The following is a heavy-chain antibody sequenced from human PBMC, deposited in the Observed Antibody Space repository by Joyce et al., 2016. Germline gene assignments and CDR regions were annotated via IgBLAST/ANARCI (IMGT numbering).Heavy chain of an antibody. CDR1: GASFNLYPYW. CDR2: INSTGAT. D-gene: IGHD3-16*01. J-gene: IGHJ4*02. CDR3: ARGTDYVWVSS. Sequence: QVQLQQWGAGLLKPSETLSLTCGVYGASFNLYPYWFSWIRQSPEKGLEWSGEINSTGATNYNPSFKSLVTMSVDTSKSQFFLKLTSMTAADTAVYYCARGTDYVWVSSWGQGTLVTVSS. V-gene: IGHV4-34*02.